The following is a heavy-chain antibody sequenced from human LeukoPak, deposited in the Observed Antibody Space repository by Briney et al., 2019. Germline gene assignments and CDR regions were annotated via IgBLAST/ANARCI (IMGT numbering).Heavy chain of an antibody. CDR1: GGSISSYY. J-gene: IGHJ6*02. Sequence: KPSETLSLTCIISGGSISSYYRSWIRQPPGKGLEWIGYIYYSGSTNYNPSLKSRVTISVDTSKNQFSLKLSSVTAADTAVYYCARHHNYYYGMDVWGPGTTVTVSS. V-gene: IGHV4-59*08. CDR2: IYYSGST. CDR3: ARHHNYYYGMDV.